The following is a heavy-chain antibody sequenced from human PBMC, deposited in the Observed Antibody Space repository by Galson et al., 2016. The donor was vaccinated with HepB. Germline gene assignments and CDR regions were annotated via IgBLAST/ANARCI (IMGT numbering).Heavy chain of an antibody. CDR2: LSASGGAT. D-gene: IGHD1-1*01. CDR3: AKGRTGTTGPVEY. J-gene: IGHJ4*02. V-gene: IGHV3-23*01. CDR1: GFLFSDYG. Sequence: SLRLSCAASGFLFSDYGMHWVRQAPGKGLEWVSTLSASGGATYYSDSVKGRFTISRDNSKNALYLQMNSLRDEDTAVYYCAKGRTGTTGPVEYWGQGTLVTVSS.